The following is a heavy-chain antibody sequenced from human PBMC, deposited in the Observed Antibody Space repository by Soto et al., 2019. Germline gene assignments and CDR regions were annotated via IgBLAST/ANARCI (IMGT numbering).Heavy chain of an antibody. Sequence: DVQLLESGGGLVQPGGSLTLSCAASRFTFSDFALSWVRQAPGKGLEWVSSIGGGGTDIYYADSVKGRFTISRDNSKNTLYLQMDSLRDEDTAVYYCAKDAVHYNGKWDWFDSWGQGTLVIVSS. CDR2: IGGGGTDI. CDR3: AKDAVHYNGKWDWFDS. CDR1: RFTFSDFA. J-gene: IGHJ5*01. V-gene: IGHV3-23*01. D-gene: IGHD1-20*01.